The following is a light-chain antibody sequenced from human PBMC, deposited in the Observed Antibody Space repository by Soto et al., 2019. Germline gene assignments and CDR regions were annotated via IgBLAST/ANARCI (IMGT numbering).Light chain of an antibody. V-gene: IGKV3-15*01. CDR1: QSISSK. J-gene: IGKJ4*01. CDR2: GAS. CDR3: QQYNSWPLT. Sequence: ERVMTQSPATPSVSPGERATLSCRASQSISSKLAWYQQKPGQAPRLLIYGASTRATGIPARFSGSGSGTEFTLTISSLQSEDFAVYYCQQYNSWPLTFGGGTKVDIK.